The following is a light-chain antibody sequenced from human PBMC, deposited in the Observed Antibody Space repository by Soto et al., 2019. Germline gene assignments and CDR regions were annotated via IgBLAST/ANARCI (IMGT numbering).Light chain of an antibody. CDR1: RTVDGNY. Sequence: EVVLTQSPGTLSLSPGERATLSCRASRTVDGNYLAWYHQKPGQAPRLLIHSASTRAPGIPDRFSASGAGTDFTLTISRLEPEDFAVYYCQHYLSPPLTFGGGTRVDIK. CDR2: SAS. CDR3: QHYLSPPLT. J-gene: IGKJ4*01. V-gene: IGKV3-20*01.